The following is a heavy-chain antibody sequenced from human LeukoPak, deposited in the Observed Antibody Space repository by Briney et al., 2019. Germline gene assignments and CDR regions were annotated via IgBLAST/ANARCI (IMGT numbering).Heavy chain of an antibody. J-gene: IGHJ4*02. V-gene: IGHV3-15*01. CDR1: GFTFSNAW. CDR2: IKTKTDGGTT. D-gene: IGHD3-22*01. CDR3: TTGQGYYYDGSGLIDY. Sequence: GGSLRLSCAASGFTFSNAWMSWVRQAPGKGLEWVGRIKTKTDGGTTDYVAPVKGRFTISRDDSKNTLYLQMNSLKTEDTAVYYCTTGQGYYYDGSGLIDYWGQGTLVTVSS.